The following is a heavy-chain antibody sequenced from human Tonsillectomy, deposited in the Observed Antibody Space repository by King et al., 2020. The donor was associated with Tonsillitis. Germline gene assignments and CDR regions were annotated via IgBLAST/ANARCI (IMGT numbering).Heavy chain of an antibody. V-gene: IGHV5-51*01. J-gene: IGHJ4*02. CDR1: GYSFTTYW. CDR3: ARGGYSAPFDY. Sequence: VQLVESGTEVKKPGESLKISCKGSGYSFTTYWIGWVRQMPEKGLEWMGIIDPGDSDTRYSPSFQGQVTISADKSFNTAYLQLNSLKASDTAMYYCARGGYSAPFDYWGQGTLVTVPS. CDR2: IDPGDSDT. D-gene: IGHD5-18*01.